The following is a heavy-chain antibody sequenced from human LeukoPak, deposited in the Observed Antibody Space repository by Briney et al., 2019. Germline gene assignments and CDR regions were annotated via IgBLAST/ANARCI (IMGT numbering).Heavy chain of an antibody. CDR1: GYTFTSYD. CDR2: MNPNSGNT. Sequence: ASVKVSCKASGYTFTSYDINWVRQATGQGLEWMGWMNPNSGNTGYAQKFQGRVTITRNTSISTAYMELSSLRSEDTAAYYCATDRAYSSGWGPMVSWGQGTLVTVSS. J-gene: IGHJ4*02. V-gene: IGHV1-8*03. CDR3: ATDRAYSSGWGPMVS. D-gene: IGHD6-19*01.